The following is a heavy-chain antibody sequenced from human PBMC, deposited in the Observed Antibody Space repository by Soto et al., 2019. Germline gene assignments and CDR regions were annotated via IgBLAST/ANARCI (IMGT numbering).Heavy chain of an antibody. Sequence: PSETLSLTCAVSGGSISSSNWWSWVRQPPGKGLEWIGEIYHSGSTNYNPSLKSRVTISVDKSKNQFSLKLSSVTAADTAVYYCARGDSNYGGGYYFDYWGQGTLVTVSS. J-gene: IGHJ4*02. CDR2: IYHSGST. CDR1: GGSISSSNW. CDR3: ARGDSNYGGGYYFDY. V-gene: IGHV4-4*02. D-gene: IGHD4-4*01.